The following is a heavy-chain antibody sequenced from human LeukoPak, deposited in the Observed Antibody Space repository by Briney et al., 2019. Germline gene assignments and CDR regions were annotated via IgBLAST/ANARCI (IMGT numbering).Heavy chain of an antibody. J-gene: IGHJ3*02. V-gene: IGHV3-30*18. CDR1: GFTFSTYG. D-gene: IGHD1-26*01. Sequence: AGRSLRLSCAAAGFTFSTYGMDWVRQAPGKGLEWVAVISNDGSNQDYVNFVKGRFTSSRDNSKNTLYLQMNSLRAEDTAIYYCVKGNSGSYYGAFDIWGQGKMVTVSS. CDR3: VKGNSGSYYGAFDI. CDR2: ISNDGSNQ.